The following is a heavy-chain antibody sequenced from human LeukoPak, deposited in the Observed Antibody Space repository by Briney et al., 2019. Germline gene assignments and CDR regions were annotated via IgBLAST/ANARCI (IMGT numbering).Heavy chain of an antibody. D-gene: IGHD5-18*01. CDR1: GFIFSDYS. CDR3: ARDSPPGGDSYGFY. Sequence: GGSLRLSCGASGFIFSDYSMNWVRHAPGKGLEWVSYITSSGSARYYADTVKGRFTISRDNAKNSLYLQMNSLRVEDTAVYYCARDSPPGGDSYGFYWGQGILVTVSS. J-gene: IGHJ4*02. CDR2: ITSSGSAR. V-gene: IGHV3-48*04.